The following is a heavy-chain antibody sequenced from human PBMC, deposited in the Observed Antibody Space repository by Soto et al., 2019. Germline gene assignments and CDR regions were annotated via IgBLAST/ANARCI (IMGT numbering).Heavy chain of an antibody. Sequence: GASVKVSCKASGGTFSSYTISWVRQAPGQGLEWMGRIIPILGIANYAQKFQGRVTITADKSTSTAYMELSSLRSEDTAVYYCARERDYKSPIAQKANYYYYYYMDVWGKGTTVTVSS. CDR3: ARERDYKSPIAQKANYYYYYYMDV. CDR2: IIPILGIA. V-gene: IGHV1-69*04. CDR1: GGTFSSYT. D-gene: IGHD4-4*01. J-gene: IGHJ6*03.